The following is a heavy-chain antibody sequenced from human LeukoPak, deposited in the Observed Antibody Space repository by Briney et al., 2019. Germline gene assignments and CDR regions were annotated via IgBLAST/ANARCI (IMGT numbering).Heavy chain of an antibody. CDR2: IYPGDSDT. CDR1: GYSFTSYW. CDR3: ARIVYTAMSWFDP. Sequence: GESLKISCKGSGYSFTSYWIGWVRQMPGKGLEWMGIIYPGDSDTRYSPPFQGQVTISADKSISTAYLQWSSLKASDTAMYYCARIVYTAMSWFDPWGQGTLVTVSS. V-gene: IGHV5-51*01. D-gene: IGHD5-18*01. J-gene: IGHJ5*02.